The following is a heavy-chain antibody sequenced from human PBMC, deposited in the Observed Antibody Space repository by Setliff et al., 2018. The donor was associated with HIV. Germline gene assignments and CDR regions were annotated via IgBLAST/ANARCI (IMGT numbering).Heavy chain of an antibody. Sequence: SETLSLTCTVSGGSISSYYWSWIRQPPGKGLEWIGYIYYSGSTYYNPSLKSRVTISVDTSKNQFSLKLSSVTAADTAVYYCARLAYCGGDCYLFQHWGQGTLVTVSS. CDR2: IYYSGST. CDR1: GGSISSYY. V-gene: IGHV4-59*01. D-gene: IGHD2-21*02. CDR3: ARLAYCGGDCYLFQH. J-gene: IGHJ1*01.